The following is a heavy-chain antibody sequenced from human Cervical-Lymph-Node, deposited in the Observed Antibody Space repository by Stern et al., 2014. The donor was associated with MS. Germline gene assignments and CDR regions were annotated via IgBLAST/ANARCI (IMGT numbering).Heavy chain of an antibody. D-gene: IGHD3-22*01. Sequence: VQLVDSGGGVVQPGRSLRLSCGASGFTFSTNSMHWVRQAPGKGLEWVAVISYDGRTENYADSVKGRFTISRDNSKDPLYLQMNSLRAEDTSVYFCARAAVGFDSGRYYPTLMSYFYYGMDVWGQGTTVTVSS. CDR3: ARAAVGFDSGRYYPTLMSYFYYGMDV. J-gene: IGHJ6*02. V-gene: IGHV3-30*04. CDR1: GFTFSTNS. CDR2: ISYDGRTE.